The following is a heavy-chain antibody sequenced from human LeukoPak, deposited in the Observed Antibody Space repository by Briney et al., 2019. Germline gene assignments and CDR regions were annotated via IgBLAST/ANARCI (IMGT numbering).Heavy chain of an antibody. CDR2: ISSSGSTI. V-gene: IGHV3-48*03. J-gene: IGHJ6*02. D-gene: IGHD1-1*01. CDR3: ARDRNVPVPGKNYYYYGMDV. CDR1: GFTFSSYE. Sequence: GGSLRLSCAASGFTFSSYEMNWVRQAPGKGLEWVPYISSSGSTIYYADSVKGRFTISRDNAKNSLYLQMNSLRAEDTAVYYCARDRNVPVPGKNYYYYGMDVWGQGTTVTVSS.